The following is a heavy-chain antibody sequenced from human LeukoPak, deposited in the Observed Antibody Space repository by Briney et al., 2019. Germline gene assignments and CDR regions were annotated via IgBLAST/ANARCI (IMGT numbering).Heavy chain of an antibody. CDR3: AKGFYGSRYWYFDR. CDR1: GFTFSDYY. V-gene: IGHV3-11*04. J-gene: IGHJ2*01. D-gene: IGHD3-10*01. Sequence: GGSLRLSCAASGFTFSDYYMSWIRQAPGKGLEWISYISSSGSTIFDADSVKGRLTISRDNAKNSLYLQMNSLRAEDTAVYYCAKGFYGSRYWYFDRWGRGTLVTVSS. CDR2: ISSSGSTI.